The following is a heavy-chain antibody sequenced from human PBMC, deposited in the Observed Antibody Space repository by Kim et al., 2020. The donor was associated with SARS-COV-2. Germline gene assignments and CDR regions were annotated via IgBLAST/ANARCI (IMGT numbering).Heavy chain of an antibody. D-gene: IGHD6-19*01. CDR2: ISAYNGNT. Sequence: ASVKVSCKASGYTFTSYGISWVRQAPGQGLEWMGWISAYNGNTNYAQKLQGRVTMTTDTSTSTAYMELRSLRSDDTAVYYCARVRGIAVADIGWFDPWPGNPGHRLL. CDR1: GYTFTSYG. CDR3: ARVRGIAVADIGWFDP. V-gene: IGHV1-18*01. J-gene: IGHJ5*02.